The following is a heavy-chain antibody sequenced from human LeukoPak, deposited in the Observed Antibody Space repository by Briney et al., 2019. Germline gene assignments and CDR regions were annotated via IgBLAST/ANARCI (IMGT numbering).Heavy chain of an antibody. J-gene: IGHJ1*01. CDR3: ARIRCGHSGSVCYNH. V-gene: IGHV4-34*01. CDR2: ISHTEGT. CDR1: GVSINDYY. D-gene: IGHD3-9*01. Sequence: PSETLSLTCGVFGVSINDYYWSWIRQSPGKGLEWIGEISHTEGTRYNPSLESRVTVSVGTSENQLSLKLIFVTAADTAVYYCARIRCGHSGSVCYNHWGLGTLATVSS.